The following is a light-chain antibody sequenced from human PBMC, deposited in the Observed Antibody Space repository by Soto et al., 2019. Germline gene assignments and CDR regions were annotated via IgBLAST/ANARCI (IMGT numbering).Light chain of an antibody. CDR3: QQYGSSGT. Sequence: IVLTQSPGTLSLSPGERATLSCRASQSVSNNYLAWYQPKPGQAPRLLIYGASNRATGIPDRFSGSGSGTDFTLTISRLEPEDFAVYYCQQYGSSGTFGQGTRLEI. CDR1: QSVSNNY. J-gene: IGKJ5*01. CDR2: GAS. V-gene: IGKV3-20*01.